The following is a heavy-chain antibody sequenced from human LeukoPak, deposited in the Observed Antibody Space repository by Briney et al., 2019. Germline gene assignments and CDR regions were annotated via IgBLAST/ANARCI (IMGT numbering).Heavy chain of an antibody. D-gene: IGHD3-10*01. Sequence: GGSLRFSCAASGFTFSSYGMSWVRQAPGKGLGWVSAISGSGGSTYYADSVKGRFTISRDNSKNTLYLQMNSLRAEDTAVYYCAKLGKIWFGELWEDYYYYMDVWGKGTTVTVSS. CDR1: GFTFSSYG. CDR3: AKLGKIWFGELWEDYYYYMDV. J-gene: IGHJ6*03. V-gene: IGHV3-23*01. CDR2: ISGSGGST.